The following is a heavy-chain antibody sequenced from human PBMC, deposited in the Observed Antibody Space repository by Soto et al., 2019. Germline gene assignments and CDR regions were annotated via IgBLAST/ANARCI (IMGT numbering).Heavy chain of an antibody. J-gene: IGHJ5*02. D-gene: IGHD3-10*01. Sequence: SETLSLTCAGSGGSISSYYWSWIRQPPGKGLEWIGYIYYSGSTNYNPSLKSRVTISVDTSKNQFSLKLSSVTAADTAVYYCARGGPRAYGWFDPWGQGTLVTVSS. V-gene: IGHV4-59*01. CDR3: ARGGPRAYGWFDP. CDR2: IYYSGST. CDR1: GGSISSYY.